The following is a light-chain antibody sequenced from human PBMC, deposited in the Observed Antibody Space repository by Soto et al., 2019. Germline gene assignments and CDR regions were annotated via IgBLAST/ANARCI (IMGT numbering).Light chain of an antibody. V-gene: IGLV2-14*01. CDR1: SSDVGGYKY. CDR3: SSYTSTGTLV. J-gene: IGLJ2*01. CDR2: EVS. Sequence: QSALTQPASVSGSPGQSITISCTGTSSDVGGYKYVSWYQQHPDKAPKLIIFEVSNRPSGVSNRFSGSKSGKTASLTISGLQAEDEADYYCSSYTSTGTLVFGGGTKLTVL.